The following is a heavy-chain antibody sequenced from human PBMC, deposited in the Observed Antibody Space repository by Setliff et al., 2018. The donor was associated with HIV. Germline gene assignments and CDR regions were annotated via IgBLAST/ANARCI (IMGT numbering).Heavy chain of an antibody. CDR2: ISPSSSTL. V-gene: IGHV3-48*01. CDR1: GLTFSSYS. D-gene: IGHD6-19*01. Sequence: GSLRLSCVASGLTFSSYSMNWVRQAPGKGLEWVSYISPSSSTLYYADSVQGRFTISSDNSKNMLYLQMNSLRAEDTAVYYCAKDFHSSGWPYYFDYWGQGTLVTVSS. CDR3: AKDFHSSGWPYYFDY. J-gene: IGHJ4*02.